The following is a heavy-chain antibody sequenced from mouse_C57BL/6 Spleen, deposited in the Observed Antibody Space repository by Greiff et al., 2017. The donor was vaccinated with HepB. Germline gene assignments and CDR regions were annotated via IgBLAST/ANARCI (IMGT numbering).Heavy chain of an antibody. CDR2: INPNNGGT. CDR1: GYTFTDYN. J-gene: IGHJ1*03. CDR3: ARADYYGSSYWYVDV. D-gene: IGHD1-1*01. V-gene: IGHV1-18*01. Sequence: EVQLQQSGPELVKPGASVKIPCKASGYTFTDYNMDWVKQSHGKSLEWIGDINPNNGGTIYNQKFKGKATLTVDKSSSTAYMELRSLTSEDTAVYYCARADYYGSSYWYVDVWGTGTTVTVSS.